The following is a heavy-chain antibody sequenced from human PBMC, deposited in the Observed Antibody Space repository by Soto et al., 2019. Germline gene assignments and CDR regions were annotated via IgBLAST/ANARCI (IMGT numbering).Heavy chain of an antibody. CDR3: AALDYGSSYGFDC. Sequence: QVQPVESGGVVVQPGTSLRLSCAASGFTFSISDMHWVRQAPGKGLEWVALISYDGNNKFFADSVKGRFTVSRDNSKNTLDLQMNSLRPDDTAVYYCAALDYGSSYGFDCWGRGSLVTVSS. CDR1: GFTFSISD. V-gene: IGHV3-30*03. J-gene: IGHJ4*02. CDR2: ISYDGNNK. D-gene: IGHD6-6*01.